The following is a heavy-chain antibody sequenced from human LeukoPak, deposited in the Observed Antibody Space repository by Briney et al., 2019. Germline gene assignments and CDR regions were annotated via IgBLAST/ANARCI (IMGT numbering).Heavy chain of an antibody. J-gene: IGHJ3*02. CDR1: GCTFSSYS. CDR3: ARDARLIGAMATGAFDI. Sequence: GGSLRLSCAASGCTFSSYSMNWVRQAPGKGLEWVSYISSSSSTIYYADSVKGRFTISRDNAKNSLYLQMNSLRAEDTAVYYCARDARLIGAMATGAFDIWGQGTMVTVSS. V-gene: IGHV3-48*01. CDR2: ISSSSSTI. D-gene: IGHD5-18*01.